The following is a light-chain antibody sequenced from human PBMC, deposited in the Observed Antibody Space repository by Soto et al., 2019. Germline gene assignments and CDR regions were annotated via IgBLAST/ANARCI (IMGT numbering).Light chain of an antibody. Sequence: QSVLTQPASVSGSPGQSITISCTGTSSDVGAYNYVSWYLQYPGKAPKILIYEVSNRPSGVSDRFSASKSGNTASLTISGLQAEDEADYYCSSYTTKSTLVFGGGTKLTVL. CDR2: EVS. CDR1: SSDVGAYNY. J-gene: IGLJ2*01. V-gene: IGLV2-14*01. CDR3: SSYTTKSTLV.